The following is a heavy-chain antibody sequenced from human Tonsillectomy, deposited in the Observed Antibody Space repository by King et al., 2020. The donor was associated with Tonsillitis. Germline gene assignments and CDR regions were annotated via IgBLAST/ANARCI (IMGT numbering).Heavy chain of an antibody. CDR1: GFMLSTYA. CDR3: AKESPYSGNYRFYYFDY. D-gene: IGHD1-26*01. CDR2: ISGRDTRT. V-gene: IGHV3-23*04. J-gene: IGHJ4*02. Sequence: VQLVESGGGLVQPGGSLRLSCEASGFMLSTYAMSWVLQAPGQGPEWGSAISGRDTRTFYADSVKGRFTISRDDSKNTVSLQMSSLRAEDTAVYYCAKESPYSGNYRFYYFDYWGQGTLVTVSS.